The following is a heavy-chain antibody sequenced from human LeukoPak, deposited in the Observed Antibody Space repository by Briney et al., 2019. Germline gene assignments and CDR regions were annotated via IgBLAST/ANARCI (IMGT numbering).Heavy chain of an antibody. J-gene: IGHJ5*02. CDR3: ARLSSHYGDYKVDP. V-gene: IGHV1-8*01. CDR2: MNPHSGNT. CDR1: GYTFANYD. D-gene: IGHD4-17*01. Sequence: GASVKVSCKASGYTFANYDINWVRQASGQGLEWMGWMNPHSGNTGYAQNFQGRVTMTRNTSINTAYMELRSLRSEDTAVYYCARLSSHYGDYKVDPWGQGTLVTVSS.